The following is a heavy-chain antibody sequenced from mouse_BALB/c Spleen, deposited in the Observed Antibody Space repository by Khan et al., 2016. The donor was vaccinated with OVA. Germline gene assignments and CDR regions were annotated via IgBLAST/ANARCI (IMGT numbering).Heavy chain of an antibody. CDR2: INPSTGYP. CDR3: RRRGLRWDFDY. D-gene: IGHD3-1*01. CDR1: GYTFINYW. J-gene: IGHJ2*01. V-gene: IGHV1-7*01. Sequence: QVQLKQSGAELAKPGASVKMSCKASGYTFINYWILWVKQCPGQGLEWIGYINPSTGYPAYTHNFKDKATLSADNSSSTAYLQLSSLTSEASAVYYGRRRGLRWDFDYGGQGTTLTVAS.